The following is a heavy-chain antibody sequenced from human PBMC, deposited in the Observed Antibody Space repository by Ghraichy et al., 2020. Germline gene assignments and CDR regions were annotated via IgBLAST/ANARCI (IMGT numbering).Heavy chain of an antibody. CDR2: VRASGGIT. J-gene: IGHJ4*02. CDR1: GFSVSNYG. D-gene: IGHD5-24*01. CDR3: AKDSGWLHDY. Sequence: GALRLSCAASGFSVSNYGMSWVRQAPGKGLEWVSAVRASGGITYYADSVKGRFTVSRDTSKNTGYLQMNSLRAEDTAVYYCAKDSGWLHDYWGQGTLVTVSS. V-gene: IGHV3-23*01.